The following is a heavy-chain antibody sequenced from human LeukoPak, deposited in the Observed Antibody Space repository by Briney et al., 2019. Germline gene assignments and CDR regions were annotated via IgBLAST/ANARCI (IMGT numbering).Heavy chain of an antibody. CDR3: AKDHTPPDYYYYMDV. Sequence: GGSLRLSCAASGFTFSSYAMSWVRQAPGKGLEWVSAISGSGGSTYYADSLKGRFTISRDNSKNTLYLQMNSLRAEDTAVYYCAKDHTPPDYYYYMDVWGKGTTVTVSS. CDR1: GFTFSSYA. V-gene: IGHV3-23*01. CDR2: ISGSGGST. J-gene: IGHJ6*03.